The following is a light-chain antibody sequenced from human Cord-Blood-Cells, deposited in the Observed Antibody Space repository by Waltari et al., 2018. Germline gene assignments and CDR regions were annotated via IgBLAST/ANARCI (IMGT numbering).Light chain of an antibody. Sequence: QSALPQPATVSRCPGHSSTISPTGTRSDVGSYKLVSWHQQHPGKAPKLMIYEDSKRPSVFSNRFSGSKCGNTASLTIAGLQAEDEADYYCCSYAGSSTWVFGGGTKLTVL. CDR3: CSYAGSSTWV. J-gene: IGLJ3*02. V-gene: IGLV2-23*01. CDR2: EDS. CDR1: RSDVGSYKL.